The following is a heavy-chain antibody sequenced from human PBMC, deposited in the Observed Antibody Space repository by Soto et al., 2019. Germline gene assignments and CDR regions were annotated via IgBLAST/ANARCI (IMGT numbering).Heavy chain of an antibody. CDR3: ARGMVSSGWFLAY. D-gene: IGHD6-19*01. CDR1: GGTFSSYA. J-gene: IGHJ4*02. Sequence: ASVKVSCKASGGTFSSYAISWVRQAPGQGLGWMGGIIPIFGTANYAQKFQGRVTITADESTSTAYMELSSLRSEDTAVYYCARGMVSSGWFLAYWGQGTLVTVSS. CDR2: IIPIFGTA. V-gene: IGHV1-69*13.